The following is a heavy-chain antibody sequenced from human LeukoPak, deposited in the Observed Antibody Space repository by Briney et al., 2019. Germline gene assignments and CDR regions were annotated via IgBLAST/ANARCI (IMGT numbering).Heavy chain of an antibody. Sequence: SETLSLTCTVSGGSISSYYWSWIRQPPGQGLEWIGEISLSGLTNYNPSLKSRVTVSLDKSKNHLSLNLTSVTAADTAVYYCSGENGAFSPFGYWGQGTLVTVPS. V-gene: IGHV4-59*12. J-gene: IGHJ4*02. D-gene: IGHD2-8*01. CDR1: GGSISSYY. CDR3: SGENGAFSPFGY. CDR2: ISLSGLT.